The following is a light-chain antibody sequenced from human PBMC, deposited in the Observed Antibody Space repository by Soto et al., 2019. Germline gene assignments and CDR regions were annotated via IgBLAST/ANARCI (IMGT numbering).Light chain of an antibody. J-gene: IGLJ1*01. CDR2: DES. CDR3: QVWASTDEFFV. V-gene: IGLV3-21*02. Sequence: SYELTQPPSVSVAPGQTARITCGGDKIGSKVVHWYRQRPGQAPVAVVFDESDRPSGIPDRISASRSGDTATLTISRVDAGDEADYYCQVWASTDEFFVFGSGTKLTVL. CDR1: KIGSKV.